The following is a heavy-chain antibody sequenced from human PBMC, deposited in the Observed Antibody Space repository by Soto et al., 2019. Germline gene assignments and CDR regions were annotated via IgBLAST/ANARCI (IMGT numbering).Heavy chain of an antibody. CDR3: VKQAHGLDGVAFDY. D-gene: IGHD2-15*01. J-gene: IGHJ4*02. Sequence: GGSLRLSCAASGFIFSESTIYWVRQVPGKGLEAISAVSTSGRSTYYADSVKDRFTISRDNSKNTLFLQMGSLRPEDTAIYYCVKQAHGLDGVAFDYWGQATKVTIST. CDR2: VSTSGRST. CDR1: GFIFSEST. V-gene: IGHV3-64D*06.